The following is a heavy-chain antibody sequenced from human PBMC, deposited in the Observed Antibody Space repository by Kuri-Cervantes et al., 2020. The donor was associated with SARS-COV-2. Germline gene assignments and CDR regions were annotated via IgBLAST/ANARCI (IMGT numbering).Heavy chain of an antibody. CDR3: ARDIVVVVAATPGDAFDI. CDR2: MRGSGGTI. Sequence: GGSLRLSCAASGFTFSNYAMSWVRQAPGKGLEWVSAMRGSGGTIYYADSVKGRFTISRDNAKNSLYLQMNSLRAEDTAVYYCARDIVVVVAATPGDAFDIWGQGTMVTVSS. V-gene: IGHV3-23*01. D-gene: IGHD2-15*01. J-gene: IGHJ3*02. CDR1: GFTFSNYA.